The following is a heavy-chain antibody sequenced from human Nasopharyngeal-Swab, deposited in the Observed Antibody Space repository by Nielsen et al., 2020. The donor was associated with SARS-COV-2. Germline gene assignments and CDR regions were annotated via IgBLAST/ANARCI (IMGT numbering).Heavy chain of an antibody. CDR1: GGSFSGYY. CDR3: ASYCGGDCYAFDY. Sequence: SQTLSLTCAVYGGSFSGYYWSWIRQPPGKGLEWIGEINHSGSTNYNPSLKSLVTISVDTSKNQFSLKLSSVTAADTAVYYCASYCGGDCYAFDYWGQGTLVTVSS. V-gene: IGHV4-34*01. J-gene: IGHJ4*02. D-gene: IGHD2-21*02. CDR2: INHSGST.